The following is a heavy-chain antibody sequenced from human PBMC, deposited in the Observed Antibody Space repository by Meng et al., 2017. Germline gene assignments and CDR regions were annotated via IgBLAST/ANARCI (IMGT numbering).Heavy chain of an antibody. CDR1: GGTFSSYA. CDR2: IIPIFGTA. J-gene: IGHJ5*02. CDR3: AREIAAAYCGGDCYL. Sequence: QGQRVSSGAEVEKPGSSVKVSCKASGGTFSSYAISWVRQAPGQGLEWMGGIIPIFGTANYAQKFQGRVTITADESTSTAYMELSSLRSEDTAVYYCAREIAAAYCGGDCYLWGQGTLVTVSS. D-gene: IGHD2-21*02. V-gene: IGHV1-69*01.